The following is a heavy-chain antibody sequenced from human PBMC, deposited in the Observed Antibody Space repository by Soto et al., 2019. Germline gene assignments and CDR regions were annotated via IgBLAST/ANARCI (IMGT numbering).Heavy chain of an antibody. Sequence: ASVKVSCKASGYTFTSYAMHWVRQAPGQRLEWMGWIYPGGVNIGYAQKFKGRVTMTKDTSTSTVYMELNSLTSEDTAVYYCARDQSWHDLVWCFDPWGQGTLVTVSS. D-gene: IGHD1-1*01. CDR2: IYPGGVNI. J-gene: IGHJ5*02. V-gene: IGHV1-46*03. CDR3: ARDQSWHDLVWCFDP. CDR1: GYTFTSYA.